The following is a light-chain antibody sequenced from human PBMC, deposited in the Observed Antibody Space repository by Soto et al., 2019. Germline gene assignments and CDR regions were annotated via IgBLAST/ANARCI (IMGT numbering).Light chain of an antibody. V-gene: IGKV3-20*01. CDR1: QSVSSGY. Sequence: EIVLTQSPGTLSLSPGERATLSCRASQSVSSGYLAWYQQKPGQAPRLLIHDAADRAIGIPDRFSGSGSGTDFTLTISRLEPEDFAMYYCQQYGRSPYTFGQGTKLEIK. CDR2: DAA. CDR3: QQYGRSPYT. J-gene: IGKJ2*01.